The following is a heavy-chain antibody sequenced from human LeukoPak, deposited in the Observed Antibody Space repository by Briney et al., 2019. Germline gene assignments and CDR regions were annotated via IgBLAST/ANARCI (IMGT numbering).Heavy chain of an antibody. J-gene: IGHJ4*02. CDR2: IYYSGST. V-gene: IGHV4-59*01. CDR3: ARGMDYYDSSGYYRYFDY. CDR1: GGSISSYY. Sequence: SETLSLTCTVSGGSISSYYWSWIRQPPGKGLEWIGFIYYSGSTNYNPSLKSRVTISVDTSKNQFSLKLSSVTAADTAVYYCARGMDYYDSSGYYRYFDYWGQGTLVTVSS. D-gene: IGHD3-22*01.